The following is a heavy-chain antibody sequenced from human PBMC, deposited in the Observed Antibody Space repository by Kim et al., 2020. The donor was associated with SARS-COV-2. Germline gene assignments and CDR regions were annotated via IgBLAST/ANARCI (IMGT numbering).Heavy chain of an antibody. V-gene: IGHV1-69*13. D-gene: IGHD3-22*01. CDR2: IIPIFGTA. CDR1: GGTFSSYA. J-gene: IGHJ4*02. CDR3: ARAGYYYDSSGYYSVVYFDY. Sequence: SVKVSCKASGGTFSSYAISWVRQAPGQGLEWMGGIIPIFGTANYAQKFQGRVTITADESTSTAYMELSSLRSEDTAVYYCARAGYYYDSSGYYSVVYFDYWGPGTLVTVSS.